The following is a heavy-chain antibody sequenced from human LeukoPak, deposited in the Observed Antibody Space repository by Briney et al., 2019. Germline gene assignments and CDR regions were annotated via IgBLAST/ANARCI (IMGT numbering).Heavy chain of an antibody. V-gene: IGHV4-38-2*01. CDR2: IYHSGST. J-gene: IGHJ6*03. D-gene: IGHD5-12*01. CDR1: GYSISSGYY. CDR3: ARAGEGGYSGYDYYYHYYMDV. Sequence: SETLSLTCAVSGYSISSGYYWGWIRQPPGKGLEWIGNIYHSGSTYYNPSLKSRVTISVDTSKNQFSLKLSSVTAADTAMYYCARAGEGGYSGYDYYYHYYMDVWGKGTTVTVSS.